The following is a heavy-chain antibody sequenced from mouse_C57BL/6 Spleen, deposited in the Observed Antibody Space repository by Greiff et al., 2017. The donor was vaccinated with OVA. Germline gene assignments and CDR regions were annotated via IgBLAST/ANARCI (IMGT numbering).Heavy chain of an antibody. CDR2: IWRGGST. Sequence: VKVVESGPGLVQPSQSLSITCTVSGFSLTSYGVHWVRQSPGKGLEWLGVIWRGGSTDYNAAFMSRLSITKDNSKSQVFFKMNSLQADDTAIYDCAKKDYDYDGGFAYWGQGTLVTVSA. CDR3: AKKDYDYDGGFAY. V-gene: IGHV2-5*01. J-gene: IGHJ3*01. D-gene: IGHD2-4*01. CDR1: GFSLTSYG.